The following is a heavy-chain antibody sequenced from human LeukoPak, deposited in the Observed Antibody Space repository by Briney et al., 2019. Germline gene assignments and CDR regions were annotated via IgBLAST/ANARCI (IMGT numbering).Heavy chain of an antibody. Sequence: GGSLRLSCAASGFTVSSYEMNWVRQAPGKGLEWVSYISSSGSTIYYADSVKGRFTISRDSAKNSLYLQMSSLRAEDTAVYYCARESSGNYYVGFDYWGQGTRDPVSS. V-gene: IGHV3-48*03. CDR3: ARESSGNYYVGFDY. CDR2: ISSSGSTI. CDR1: GFTVSSYE. J-gene: IGHJ4*02. D-gene: IGHD1-26*01.